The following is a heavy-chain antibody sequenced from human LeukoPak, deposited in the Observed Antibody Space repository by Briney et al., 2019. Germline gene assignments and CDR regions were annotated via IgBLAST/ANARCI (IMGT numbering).Heavy chain of an antibody. CDR2: IIPIFGTA. V-gene: IGHV1-69*05. CDR1: GGTFSSYA. J-gene: IGHJ3*02. D-gene: IGHD6-19*01. CDR3: ARDRPYYSSGWLDAFDI. Sequence: SEKVSCKASGGTFSSYAISWVRQAPGQGLEWMGRIIPIFGTANYAQKFQGRVTITTDESTSTAYMELSSLRSEDTAVYYCARDRPYYSSGWLDAFDIWGQGTMVTVSS.